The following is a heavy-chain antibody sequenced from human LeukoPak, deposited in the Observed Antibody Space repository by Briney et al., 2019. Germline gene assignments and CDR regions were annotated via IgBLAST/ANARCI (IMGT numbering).Heavy chain of an antibody. J-gene: IGHJ4*02. CDR1: GFTFSSYA. V-gene: IGHV3-30-3*01. CDR3: ARDWLGSSGYYDY. Sequence: GGSLRLSCAASGFTFSSYAMHWVRQAPGKGLEWVAYISYDGSNKYYADSVKGRFTISRDNSKNTLNLQMNSLRAEDTAVYYCARDWLGSSGYYDYWGQGTLVTVSS. CDR2: ISYDGSNK. D-gene: IGHD3-22*01.